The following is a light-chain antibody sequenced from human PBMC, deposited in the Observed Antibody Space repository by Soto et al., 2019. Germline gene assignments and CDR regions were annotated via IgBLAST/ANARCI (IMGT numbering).Light chain of an antibody. CDR2: AAS. CDR1: QSISSY. Sequence: DIQMTQSPSSLSASVGDRVTITCRASQSISSYLNWYQQKPGKAPKLLIYAASSLQSGVPSRFSGSGSGTDLTLTISSLQPEDFATDYCQQSYSTLPITFGLRTRLEIK. J-gene: IGKJ5*01. V-gene: IGKV1-39*01. CDR3: QQSYSTLPIT.